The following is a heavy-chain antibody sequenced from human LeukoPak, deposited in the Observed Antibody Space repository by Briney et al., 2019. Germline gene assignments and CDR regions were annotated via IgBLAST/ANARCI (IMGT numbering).Heavy chain of an antibody. CDR3: ARDSGSSSWEFDY. CDR1: GSTFTGNY. J-gene: IGHJ4*02. Sequence: ASVKVSFKASGSTFTGNYRHCVRQGPGQAPEKMGWINPNSGGTTYAQQFQGRVTMTRDTSISTAYMEVTRLGSDDTAVYYCARDSGSSSWEFDYWGQGTLVTVSS. D-gene: IGHD6-13*01. V-gene: IGHV1-2*02. CDR2: INPNSGGT.